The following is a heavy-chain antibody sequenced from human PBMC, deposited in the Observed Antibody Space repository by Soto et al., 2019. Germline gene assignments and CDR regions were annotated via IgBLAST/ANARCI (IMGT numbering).Heavy chain of an antibody. CDR3: ARDERGYDILNGYYKAHQFDQ. D-gene: IGHD3-9*01. Sequence: ASVKVSCKASGYTFGHFYITWVRQAPGQGLEWMGAISPHNRNTNYAEKFRGRVTMTTDTSTTTAYMELRSLRSDDTAVYYCARDERGYDILNGYYKAHQFDQWGQGALVTVSS. V-gene: IGHV1-18*01. J-gene: IGHJ4*02. CDR2: ISPHNRNT. CDR1: GYTFGHFY.